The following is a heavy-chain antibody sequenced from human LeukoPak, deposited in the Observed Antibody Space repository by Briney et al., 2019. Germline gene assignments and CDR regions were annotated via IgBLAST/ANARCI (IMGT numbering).Heavy chain of an antibody. V-gene: IGHV4-59*08. CDR2: IYYSGTT. D-gene: IGHD3-3*01. Sequence: SETLSLTCTVSGVSITSDYWTWLRQPPGNKLEWIGFIYYSGTTNYNPSLKSRVTMSVDTSKNQFSLKLSSVTAADTAVYYCARQGFWSGYYTLDYWGQGTLVTVSS. CDR1: GVSITSDY. CDR3: ARQGFWSGYYTLDY. J-gene: IGHJ4*02.